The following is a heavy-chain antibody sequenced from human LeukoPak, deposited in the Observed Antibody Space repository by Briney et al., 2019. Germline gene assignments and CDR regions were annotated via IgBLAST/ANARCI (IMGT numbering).Heavy chain of an antibody. J-gene: IGHJ4*02. CDR1: GFTFSSYA. CDR2: ISGSGGST. D-gene: IGHD3-9*01. CDR3: AKDYDILTGYPYYFDY. V-gene: IGHV3-23*01. Sequence: GGSLRLSCAASGFTFSSYAMSWVRQAPGKGLEWVSAISGSGGSTYYADSVKGRFTISRDNSKNTLYLQMNSLRAEDTAVYYCAKDYDILTGYPYYFDYWGQGTLVTVSS.